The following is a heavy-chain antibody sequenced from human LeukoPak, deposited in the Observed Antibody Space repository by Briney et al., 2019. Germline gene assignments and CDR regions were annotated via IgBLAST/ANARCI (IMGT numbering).Heavy chain of an antibody. CDR1: GFTFSSYG. Sequence: GRSLRLSCAASGFTFSSYGMHWVRQAPGKGLEWVAVIWYDGSNKYYADSVKGRSTISRDNSKNTLYLQMNSLRAEDTAVYYCARDPYDILTGPQHAFDIWGQGTMVTVPS. J-gene: IGHJ3*02. D-gene: IGHD3-9*01. CDR3: ARDPYDILTGPQHAFDI. V-gene: IGHV3-33*01. CDR2: IWYDGSNK.